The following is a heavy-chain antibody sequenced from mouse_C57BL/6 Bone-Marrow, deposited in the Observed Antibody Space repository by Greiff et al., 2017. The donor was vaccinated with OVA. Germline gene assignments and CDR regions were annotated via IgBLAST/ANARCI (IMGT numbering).Heavy chain of an antibody. V-gene: IGHV1-5*01. CDR1: GYTFTSYW. CDR3: ARWGTTGSGWMVLYYAMDY. J-gene: IGHJ4*01. CDR2: IYPGNSDT. Sequence: VQLQQSGTVLARPGASVKMSCKTSGYTFTSYWMHWVKQRPGQGLEWIGAIYPGNSDTSYNQKFKGKATLTAVTSASTAYMELSSLTNEDSAVYYCARWGTTGSGWMVLYYAMDYWGQGTSVTVSS. D-gene: IGHD1-1*01.